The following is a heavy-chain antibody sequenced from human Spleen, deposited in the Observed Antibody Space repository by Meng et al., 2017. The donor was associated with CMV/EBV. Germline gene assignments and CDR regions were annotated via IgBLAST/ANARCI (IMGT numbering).Heavy chain of an antibody. CDR2: INHSGST. V-gene: IGHV4-34*01. Sequence: QVQLQQWGAGLLKPSETLSLTCAVYGGSFSGYYWSWIRQPPGKGLEWIGEINHSGSTNYNPSLKSRVTISVDTSKNQFSLKLSSVTAADTAVYYCARGGDYYYGFKGLDYWGQGTLVTVSS. D-gene: IGHD3-10*01. CDR3: ARGGDYYYGFKGLDY. CDR1: GGSFSGYY. J-gene: IGHJ4*02.